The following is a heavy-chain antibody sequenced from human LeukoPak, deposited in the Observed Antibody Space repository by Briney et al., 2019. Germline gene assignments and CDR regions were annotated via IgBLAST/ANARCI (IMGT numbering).Heavy chain of an antibody. V-gene: IGHV1-69*04. CDR3: ARDRLYCSSTSCYSRSGGFDY. D-gene: IGHD2-2*01. J-gene: IGHJ4*02. CDR1: GYTFSSYA. CDR2: IIPILGIA. Sequence: SVKVSCKASGYTFSSYAISWVRQAPGQGLEWMGRIIPILGIANYAQKFQGRVTITADKSTSTAYMELSSLRSDDTAVYYCARDRLYCSSTSCYSRSGGFDYWGQGTLVTVSS.